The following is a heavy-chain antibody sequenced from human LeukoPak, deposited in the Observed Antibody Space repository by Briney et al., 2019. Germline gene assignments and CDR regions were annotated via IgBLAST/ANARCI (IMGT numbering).Heavy chain of an antibody. CDR1: GFTFGSYA. Sequence: GGSLRLSCAASGFTFGSYAMSWVRQAPGKGLEWVSALSYSGGYTYYADSVKGRFTISRDNSKNMLYLQMNSLRAEDTAVYYCTTDFTFSGSYYWGQGTLVTVSS. J-gene: IGHJ4*02. CDR2: LSYSGGYT. CDR3: TTDFTFSGSYY. D-gene: IGHD1-26*01. V-gene: IGHV3-23*01.